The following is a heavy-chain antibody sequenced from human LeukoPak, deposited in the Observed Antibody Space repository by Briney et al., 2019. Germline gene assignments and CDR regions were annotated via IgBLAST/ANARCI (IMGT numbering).Heavy chain of an antibody. CDR2: IYPGDSAT. J-gene: IGHJ6*02. D-gene: IGHD4-17*01. Sequence: GESLKISCKGSGYSFTSYWIGWVRQMPGKGLEWMGIIYPGDSATRYSPSFQGQVTISADKSISTAYLQWSSLTASDTAMYYCARRSSTVTPVVDVWGQGTTVTVSS. CDR3: ARRSSTVTPVVDV. CDR1: GYSFTSYW. V-gene: IGHV5-51*01.